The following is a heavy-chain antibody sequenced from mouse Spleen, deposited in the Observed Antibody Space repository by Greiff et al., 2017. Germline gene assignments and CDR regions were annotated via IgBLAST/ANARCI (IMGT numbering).Heavy chain of an antibody. V-gene: IGHV1-19*01. D-gene: IGHD2-5*01. CDR3: ARCGYYSNSSYAMDY. J-gene: IGHJ4*01. CDR2: INPYNGGT. CDR1: GYTFTDYY. Sequence: VQLQQSGPVLVKPGASVKMSCKASGYTFTDYYMNWVKQSHGKSLEWIGVINPYNGGTSYNQKFKGKATLTVDKSSSTAYMELNSLTSEDSAVYYCARCGYYSNSSYAMDYWGQGTSVTVSS.